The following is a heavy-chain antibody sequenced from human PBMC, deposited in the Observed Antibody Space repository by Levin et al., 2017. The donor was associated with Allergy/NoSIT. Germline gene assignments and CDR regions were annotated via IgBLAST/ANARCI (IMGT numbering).Heavy chain of an antibody. CDR1: GFTFSGSD. V-gene: IGHV3-73*01. Sequence: PGGSLRLSCAASGFTFSGSDMHWVRQASGKGLEWVGLIRSKANSYATAYAASVKGRFTFSRDESKNTAYLQMNSLKTEDTAMYYCRLFDYWGQGTLVTVSS. J-gene: IGHJ4*02. CDR2: IRSKANSYAT. CDR3: RLFDY.